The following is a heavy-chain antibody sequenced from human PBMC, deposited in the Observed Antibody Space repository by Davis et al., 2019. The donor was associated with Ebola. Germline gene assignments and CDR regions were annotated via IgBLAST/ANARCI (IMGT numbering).Heavy chain of an antibody. D-gene: IGHD2-15*01. Sequence: MPSETLSLTCAVYGGSFSGYYWSWIRQPPGKGLEWIGEINHSGSTNYNPSLKSRVTISVDTSKNQFSLKLSSVTAADTAVYYCARGRVVVVVAAIYYYYGMDVWGQGTTVTVSS. CDR1: GGSFSGYY. CDR2: INHSGST. J-gene: IGHJ6*02. V-gene: IGHV4-34*01. CDR3: ARGRVVVVVAAIYYYYGMDV.